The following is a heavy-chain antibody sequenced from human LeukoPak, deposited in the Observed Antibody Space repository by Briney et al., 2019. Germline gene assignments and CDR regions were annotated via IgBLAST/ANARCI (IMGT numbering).Heavy chain of an antibody. CDR2: IHYSGST. CDR3: ASFSRNYDFWSGYYTDY. V-gene: IGHV4-59*08. D-gene: IGHD3-3*01. CDR1: GGSISSYY. J-gene: IGHJ4*02. Sequence: SETLSLTCTVSGGSISSYYWSWIRQPPGKGLEWIGYIHYSGSTNYNPSLKSRVTISVDTSKNQFSLKLSSVTAADTAVYYCASFSRNYDFWSGYYTDYWGQGTLVTVSS.